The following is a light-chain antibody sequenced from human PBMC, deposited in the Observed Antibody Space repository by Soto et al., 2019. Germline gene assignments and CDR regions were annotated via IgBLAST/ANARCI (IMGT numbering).Light chain of an antibody. CDR2: GAS. Sequence: DIQMTQSPLSLSASVGARVSITCQASQDIRTSLSWFQHKPGRDPKLLIYGASYLETGVPSRFRGRGSGTDFTFTITTLQPEDSATYYCQHYNNRPPFACGPGTIVDIK. J-gene: IGKJ3*01. CDR3: QHYNNRPPFA. V-gene: IGKV1-33*01. CDR1: QDIRTS.